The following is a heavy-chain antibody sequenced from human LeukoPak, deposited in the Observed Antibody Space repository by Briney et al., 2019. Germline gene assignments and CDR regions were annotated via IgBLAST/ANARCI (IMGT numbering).Heavy chain of an antibody. V-gene: IGHV4-34*01. CDR2: INHSGST. J-gene: IGHJ4*02. Sequence: SETLSLTCAVYGGSFSGYYWSWIRQPPGKGLEWIGEINHSGSTNYNPSLKSRVTISVDTSKNQLSLKLSSVTAADTAVYYCARGRLRWAFDYWGQGTLVTVSS. CDR3: ARGRLRWAFDY. D-gene: IGHD4-17*01. CDR1: GGSFSGYY.